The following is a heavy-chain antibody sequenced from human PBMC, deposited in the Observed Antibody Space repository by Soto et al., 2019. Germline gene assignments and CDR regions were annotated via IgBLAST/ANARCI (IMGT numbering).Heavy chain of an antibody. Sequence: GGSLRLSCAASGFTFSSYDVHWVRQATGKGLEWVSAIGTAGDTYYPGSVKGRFTISRENAKNSLYLQMNSLRAEDTAVYYCARGGDIVVVPAVPTNWFDPWGQGTLVTVSS. CDR2: IGTAGDT. CDR3: ARGGDIVVVPAVPTNWFDP. D-gene: IGHD2-2*01. J-gene: IGHJ5*02. V-gene: IGHV3-13*01. CDR1: GFTFSSYD.